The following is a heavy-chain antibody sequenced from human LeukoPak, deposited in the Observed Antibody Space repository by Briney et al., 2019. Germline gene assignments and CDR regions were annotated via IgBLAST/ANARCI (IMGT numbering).Heavy chain of an antibody. CDR1: GYSFTSYW. D-gene: IGHD2-8*01. V-gene: IGHV5-51*01. CDR3: ARLPVYQDWFDP. J-gene: IGHJ5*02. Sequence: GESLKISCKGSGYSFTSYWIGWVRQMPGKDLEWMGIIYPGDSDTRYGPSFQGQVTISADKSISTAYLQWSNLKASDTAMYYCARLPVYQDWFDPWGQGTLVTVSS. CDR2: IYPGDSDT.